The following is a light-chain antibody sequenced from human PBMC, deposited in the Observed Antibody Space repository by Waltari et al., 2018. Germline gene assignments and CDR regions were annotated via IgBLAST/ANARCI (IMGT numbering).Light chain of an antibody. CDR3: QQYYNTQWT. V-gene: IGKV3-11*01. J-gene: IGKJ1*01. CDR2: DAS. Sequence: EIVLTQSPATLSLSPGERATLSCRASQSISSSLAWYQQKSGQAPRLLMYDASSRPSGIPARFSGSGSGTDFTLTISSLEPEDVAVYYCQQYYNTQWTFGQGTKVEAK. CDR1: QSISSS.